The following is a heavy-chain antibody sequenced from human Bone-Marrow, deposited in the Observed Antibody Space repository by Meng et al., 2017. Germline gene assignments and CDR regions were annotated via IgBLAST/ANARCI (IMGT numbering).Heavy chain of an antibody. V-gene: IGHV4-4*02. CDR1: GGSISSSNW. CDR2: IYHSGST. CDR3: ARVSLQATIAAAGVVWFDP. D-gene: IGHD6-13*01. J-gene: IGHJ5*02. Sequence: QVQLQESGPGLVKPSGTLSLTCAVSGGSISSSNWWRWVRQPPGKGLEWIGEIYHSGSTNYNPSLKSRVTISVDKSKNQFSLKLSSVTAADTAVYYCARVSLQATIAAAGVVWFDPWGQGTLVTVSS.